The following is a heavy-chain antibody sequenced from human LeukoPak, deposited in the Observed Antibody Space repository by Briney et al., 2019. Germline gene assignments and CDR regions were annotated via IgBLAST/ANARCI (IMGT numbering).Heavy chain of an antibody. CDR2: IKSDGRDK. CDR1: GFTSSTRW. J-gene: IGHJ4*02. D-gene: IGHD3-16*01. CDR3: ARHGDYNFDS. Sequence: GSLRLSCAASGFTSSTRWMSWVRQAPGKGLEWVASIKSDGRDKYYLDSVKGRFTVSRDNAKNSLYLEMNSLRAEDTAIYYCARHGDYNFDSWGQGTLVTVSS. V-gene: IGHV3-7*05.